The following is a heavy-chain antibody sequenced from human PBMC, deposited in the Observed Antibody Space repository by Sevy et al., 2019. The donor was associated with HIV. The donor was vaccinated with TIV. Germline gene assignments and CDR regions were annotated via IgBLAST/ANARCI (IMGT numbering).Heavy chain of an antibody. CDR1: GFTFSNHA. Sequence: GGSLRLSCTASGFTFSNHAMHWVRRGPGKGPEWVAFIRNDGSHEYYVDSVKGRFTISRDNSKNTLYLQMNSLRPEDTAVYYCARDRKVLLVVYAIPFDAFDIWGQGTMVTVSS. CDR2: IRNDGSHE. D-gene: IGHD2-8*02. V-gene: IGHV3-30*02. J-gene: IGHJ3*02. CDR3: ARDRKVLLVVYAIPFDAFDI.